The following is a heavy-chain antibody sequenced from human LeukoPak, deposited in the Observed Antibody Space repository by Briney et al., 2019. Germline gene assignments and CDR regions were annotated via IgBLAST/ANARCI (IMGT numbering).Heavy chain of an antibody. Sequence: SETLSLTCTVSGGSISSYYWSWVRQPPGKGLEWIGYIHSSGSPNYNPSLKSRVTISVDTSKNHFSLNLSSMTAADTAVYYCARDLTANWFDPWGQGTLVTVSS. J-gene: IGHJ5*02. CDR1: GGSISSYY. CDR2: IHSSGSP. V-gene: IGHV4-59*01. CDR3: ARDLTANWFDP. D-gene: IGHD5-18*01.